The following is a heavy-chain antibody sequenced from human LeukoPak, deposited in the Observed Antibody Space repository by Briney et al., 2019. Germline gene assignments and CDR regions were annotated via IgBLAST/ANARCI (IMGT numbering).Heavy chain of an antibody. D-gene: IGHD1-1*01. Sequence: ASVKVSCKASGGTFSSYAISWVRQAPGQGLEWMGWMSPNNGNTGYAQKFQGRVTITRDTSISTAYMELSSLRSEDTAIYYCARQWNWNQGGAFDIWGQGTMVTVSS. J-gene: IGHJ3*02. V-gene: IGHV1-8*03. CDR3: ARQWNWNQGGAFDI. CDR1: GGTFSSYA. CDR2: MSPNNGNT.